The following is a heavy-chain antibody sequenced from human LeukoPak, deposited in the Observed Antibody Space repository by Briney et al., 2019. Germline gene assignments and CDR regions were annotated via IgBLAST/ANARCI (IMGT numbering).Heavy chain of an antibody. Sequence: PGGSLRLSCAASGFTFSSYSTNWVRQAPGKGLEWVSYISDSGTTIYYADSVKGRFTISRSSAWSSLYLQMSSLRAEVTAVYYCARRTTIFGVGYYMDVWGKGTTVTVSS. V-gene: IGHV3-48*01. CDR2: ISDSGTTI. CDR1: GFTFSSYS. D-gene: IGHD3-3*01. CDR3: ARRTTIFGVGYYMDV. J-gene: IGHJ6*03.